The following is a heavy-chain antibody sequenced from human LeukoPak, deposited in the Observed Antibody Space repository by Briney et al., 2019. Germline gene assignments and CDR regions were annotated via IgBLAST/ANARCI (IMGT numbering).Heavy chain of an antibody. CDR2: IYYSGST. Sequence: PSETLSLTCAVYGGSFSDYYWGWIRQPPGKGLEGIGSIYYSGSTYYNPSLKSRVTISVETSKNEFSLKLSSVTAADTAVYYCARVPHYYDSSGYYRWGQGTLVTVSS. CDR1: GGSFSDYY. J-gene: IGHJ4*02. V-gene: IGHV4-34*01. CDR3: ARVPHYYDSSGYYR. D-gene: IGHD3-22*01.